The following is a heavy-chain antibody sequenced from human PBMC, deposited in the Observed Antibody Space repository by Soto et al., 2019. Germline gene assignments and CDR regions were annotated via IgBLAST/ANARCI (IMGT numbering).Heavy chain of an antibody. CDR2: ISGSGGST. J-gene: IGHJ4*02. V-gene: IGHV3-23*01. CDR1: GFTFSSYA. Sequence: GGSLRLSCAASGFTFSSYAMSWVRRAPGKGLEWVSAISGSGGSTYYADSVKGRFTISRDNSKNTLYLQMNSLRAEDTAVYYCAKSYGSGSYTYFGDFDYWGQGTLVTVSS. CDR3: AKSYGSGSYTYFGDFDY. D-gene: IGHD3-10*01.